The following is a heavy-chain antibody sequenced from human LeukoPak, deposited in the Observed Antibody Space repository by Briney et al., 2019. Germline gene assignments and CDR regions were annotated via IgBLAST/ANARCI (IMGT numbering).Heavy chain of an antibody. CDR3: ARKTYQLLRNWFDP. CDR1: GFTFSDYY. V-gene: IGHV3-11*01. J-gene: IGHJ5*02. Sequence: GGSLRLSCAASGFTFSDYYMSWIRQAPGKGLEWVSYISSSGSTIYYADSVKGRFTISRDNAKNSLYLQMNSLRAEDTAVYYCARKTYQLLRNWFDPWGQGTLVTVSS. D-gene: IGHD2-2*01. CDR2: ISSSGSTI.